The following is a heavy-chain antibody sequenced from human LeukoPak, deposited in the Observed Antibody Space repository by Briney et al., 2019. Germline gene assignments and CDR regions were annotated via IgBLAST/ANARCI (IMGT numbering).Heavy chain of an antibody. J-gene: IGHJ6*03. CDR2: ISAYNGNT. V-gene: IGHV1-18*04. CDR3: ARGYCSSTSCPQAPNFEYYYYYMDV. CDR1: GYTFTSYY. Sequence: ASVKVSCKASGYTFTSYYMHWVRQAPGQGLEWMGWISAYNGNTNYAQKLQGRVTMTTDTSTSTAYMELRSLRSDDTAVYYCARGYCSSTSCPQAPNFEYYYYYMDVWGKGTTVTVSS. D-gene: IGHD2-2*01.